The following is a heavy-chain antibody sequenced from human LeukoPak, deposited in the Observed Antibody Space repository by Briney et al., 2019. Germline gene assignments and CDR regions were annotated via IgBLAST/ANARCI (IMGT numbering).Heavy chain of an antibody. CDR2: ISGSGGST. D-gene: IGHD1-26*01. CDR3: AKDSSGSYGEYYFDY. CDR1: GFTFSSYA. V-gene: IGHV3-23*01. Sequence: GGSLRLSCAASGFTFSSYAMSWVRQAPGKGLEWVSAISGSGGSTYYADSVKGRFTISRDNSKNTLCLQMNSLRAEDTAVYYCAKDSSGSYGEYYFDYWGQGTLVTVSS. J-gene: IGHJ4*02.